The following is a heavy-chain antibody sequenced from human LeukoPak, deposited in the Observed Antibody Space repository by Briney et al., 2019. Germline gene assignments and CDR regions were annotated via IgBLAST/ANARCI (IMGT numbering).Heavy chain of an antibody. CDR2: IYTSGST. CDR3: ARAILATIPYYFDY. J-gene: IGHJ4*02. D-gene: IGHD5-24*01. CDR1: GGSISSGSYY. Sequence: SETLSLTCTVSGGSISSGSYYWSWIRQPAGKGLEWIGRIYTSGSTNYNPSLKSRVTISVDTSKNQFSLKLSSVTAADTAVYYCARAILATIPYYFDYWGQGTLVTVSS. V-gene: IGHV4-61*02.